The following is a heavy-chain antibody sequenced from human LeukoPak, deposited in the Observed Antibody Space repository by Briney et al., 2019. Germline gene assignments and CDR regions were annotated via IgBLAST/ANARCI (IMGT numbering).Heavy chain of an antibody. CDR3: ATRESIFGVVIGSWFDP. D-gene: IGHD3-3*01. Sequence: ASVTVSCKVSGYTLTELSMHWVRQAPGKGLEWMGGFDPEDGETIYAQKFQGRVTMTEDTSTDTAYMELSSLRSEDTAVYYCATRESIFGVVIGSWFDPWGQGTLVTVSS. CDR2: FDPEDGET. V-gene: IGHV1-24*01. CDR1: GYTLTELS. J-gene: IGHJ5*02.